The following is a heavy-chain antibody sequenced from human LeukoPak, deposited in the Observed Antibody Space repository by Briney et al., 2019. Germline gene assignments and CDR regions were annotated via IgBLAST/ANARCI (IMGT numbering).Heavy chain of an antibody. CDR1: GFTFDDYA. CDR2: ISWNSGSI. Sequence: GRSLRLSCAASGFTFDDYAMHWVRQAPGRGLEWVSGISWNSGSIGYADSVKGRFTISRDNAKNSLYLQMNSLRAEDTALYYCAKEDSSSWYSGFNLDYWGQGTLVTVSS. J-gene: IGHJ4*02. CDR3: AKEDSSSWYSGFNLDY. D-gene: IGHD6-13*01. V-gene: IGHV3-9*01.